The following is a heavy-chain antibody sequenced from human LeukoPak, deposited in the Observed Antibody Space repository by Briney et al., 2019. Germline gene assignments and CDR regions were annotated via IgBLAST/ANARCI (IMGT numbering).Heavy chain of an antibody. V-gene: IGHV3-74*01. Sequence: GGALRLSCAASGFTFSNYWMHWVRQAPGKGLVWVSRINSDGSSTTSADSVKGRFTISRDNAKNTLYLQMNSLRAEDTAVYYCAKGGATVIDYWGQGTLVTVSS. J-gene: IGHJ4*02. D-gene: IGHD4-17*01. CDR3: AKGGATVIDY. CDR2: INSDGSST. CDR1: GFTFSNYW.